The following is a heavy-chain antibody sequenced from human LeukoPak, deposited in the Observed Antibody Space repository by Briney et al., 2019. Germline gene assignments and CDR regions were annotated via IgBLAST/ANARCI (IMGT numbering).Heavy chain of an antibody. CDR3: ARKTDSSGWHLDY. CDR2: IYYSGSS. CDR1: GGSISSYY. D-gene: IGHD6-19*01. Sequence: PSETLSLTCTVSGGSISSYYWSWIRQPPGKGLEWIGHIYYSGSSNYNPSLKSRVTMSVDTSKSQFSLKLSSVTAADTAVYYCARKTDSSGWHLDYWGQGTLVTASS. J-gene: IGHJ4*02. V-gene: IGHV4-59*12.